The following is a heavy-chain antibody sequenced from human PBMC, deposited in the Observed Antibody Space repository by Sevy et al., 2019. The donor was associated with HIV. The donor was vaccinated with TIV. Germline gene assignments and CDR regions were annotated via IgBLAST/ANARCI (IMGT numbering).Heavy chain of an antibody. V-gene: IGHV3-13*01. J-gene: IGHJ2*01. CDR1: GFTFTDYD. Sequence: GGSLRLSCAASGFTFTDYDMHWVRQGSGRGLEWVSGISPVDDTNYPDFLKGRFTISRENAKKSLFLQINSLRAKDTAVYYCVRAGGTFDSYWYFDLWGRGTLVTVSS. D-gene: IGHD1-26*01. CDR3: VRAGGTFDSYWYFDL. CDR2: ISPVDDT.